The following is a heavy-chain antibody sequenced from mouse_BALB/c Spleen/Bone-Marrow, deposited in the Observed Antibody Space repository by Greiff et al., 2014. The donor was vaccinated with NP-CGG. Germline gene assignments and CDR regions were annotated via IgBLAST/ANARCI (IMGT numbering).Heavy chain of an antibody. CDR2: INPSNGRT. D-gene: IGHD1-1*01. CDR3: ARLIYGSSYIGDF. Sequence: VKLMESGAELVKPGASVKLSCKASGYTFTGNWMHWVKQRPGQGLEWIGEINPSNGRTNYNEKFKSMATLTVDKSSSTAYMQLSSLTSEDSAVFYCARLIYGSSYIGDFWGQGTSVTVSS. CDR1: GYTFTGNW. V-gene: IGHV1S81*02. J-gene: IGHJ4*01.